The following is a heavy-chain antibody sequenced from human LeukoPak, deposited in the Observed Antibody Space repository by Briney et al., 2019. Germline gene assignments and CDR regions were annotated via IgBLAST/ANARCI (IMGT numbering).Heavy chain of an antibody. CDR3: ARWKYVDYERTFDY. Sequence: ASETLSLTCTVSGGSISSYYWSWIRQPAGKGLEWIGRIYTSGSTNYNPSLKSRVTMSVDTSKNQFSLKLTSATAADTAIYYCARWKYVDYERTFDYWGQGTLVTVSS. CDR2: IYTSGST. D-gene: IGHD4-17*01. CDR1: GGSISSYY. J-gene: IGHJ4*02. V-gene: IGHV4-4*07.